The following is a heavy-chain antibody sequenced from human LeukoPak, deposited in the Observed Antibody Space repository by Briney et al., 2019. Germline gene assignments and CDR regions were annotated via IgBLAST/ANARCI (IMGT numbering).Heavy chain of an antibody. V-gene: IGHV3-23*01. J-gene: IGHJ6*03. CDR1: GFTFSSYA. Sequence: GGSLRLSCAASGFTFSSYAMSWVRQAPGKGLEWVSAISGSGGSTYYADSVKGRFTISRDNSKNTLYLQMNSLRAEDTAVYYCAKPEARFLEWPYHYYYMDVWGKGTTVTVSS. CDR3: AKPEARFLEWPYHYYYMDV. D-gene: IGHD3-3*01. CDR2: ISGSGGST.